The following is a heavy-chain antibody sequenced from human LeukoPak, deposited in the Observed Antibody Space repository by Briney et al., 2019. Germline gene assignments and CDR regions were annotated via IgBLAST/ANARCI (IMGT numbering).Heavy chain of an antibody. V-gene: IGHV4-61*01. CDR1: GYSISSSYY. J-gene: IGHJ4*02. CDR3: ARAQDYYDSSGYSQHFDY. D-gene: IGHD3-22*01. Sequence: SETLSLTCAVSGYSISSSYYWSWIRQPPGKGLEWIGYIYYSGSTNYNPSLKSRVTISVDTSKNQFSLKLSSVTAADTAVYYCARAQDYYDSSGYSQHFDYWGQGTLVTVSS. CDR2: IYYSGST.